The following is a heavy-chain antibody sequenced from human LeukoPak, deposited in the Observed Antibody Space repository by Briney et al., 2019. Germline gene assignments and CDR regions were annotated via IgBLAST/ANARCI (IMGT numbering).Heavy chain of an antibody. V-gene: IGHV1-18*01. Sequence: ASVKVSCKASGYTFTSYGISWVRQAPGQGIGWMGWISAYNGNTNYAQKLQGRVTMTTDTSTSTAYMEVRSLRSDDTAVYYCSRVLDFGCKINYFDYWGQGTLVTVSS. CDR2: ISAYNGNT. CDR3: SRVLDFGCKINYFDY. J-gene: IGHJ4*02. D-gene: IGHD2/OR15-2a*01. CDR1: GYTFTSYG.